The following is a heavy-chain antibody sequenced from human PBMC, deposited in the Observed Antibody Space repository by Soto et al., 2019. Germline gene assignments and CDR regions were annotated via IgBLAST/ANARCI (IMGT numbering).Heavy chain of an antibody. J-gene: IGHJ6*02. V-gene: IGHV3-74*01. CDR3: ARDLEGLRYFDWLSPPYGMDV. Sequence: GSLRLSCAASGFTFSSYWMHWVRQAPGKGLVWVSRINSDGSSTSYADSVKGRFTISRDNAKNTLYLQMNSLRAEDTAVYYCARDLEGLRYFDWLSPPYGMDVWGQGTTVTVSS. D-gene: IGHD3-9*01. CDR1: GFTFSSYW. CDR2: INSDGSST.